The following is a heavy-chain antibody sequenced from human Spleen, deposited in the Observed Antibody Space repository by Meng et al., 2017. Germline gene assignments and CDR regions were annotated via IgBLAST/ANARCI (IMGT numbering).Heavy chain of an antibody. CDR2: IVVGNVKI. V-gene: IGHV1-58*01. D-gene: IGHD5-12*01. CDR1: GFAFTSAA. Sequence: SVKVSCKASGFAFTSAALQWVRQARGQGLEWIGWIVVGNVKITYAQKFQERVTITRDMSTNTAYMELSNLRSEDTAVYYCAADPTGGSGYLYWGQGALVTVSS. CDR3: AADPTGGSGYLY. J-gene: IGHJ4*02.